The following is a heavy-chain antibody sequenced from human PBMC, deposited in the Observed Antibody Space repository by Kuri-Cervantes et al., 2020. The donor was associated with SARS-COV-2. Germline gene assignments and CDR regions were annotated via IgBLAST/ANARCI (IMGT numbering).Heavy chain of an antibody. Sequence: GESLKISCAASGFTFSSYSMNWVRQAPGKGLEWVAVISYDGSNKYYVDSVKGRFTISRDNSKNTLYLQMNSLRAEDTAVYYCAKDQHGIVVVVAAIDYWGQGTLVTVSS. CDR3: AKDQHGIVVVVAAIDY. V-gene: IGHV3-30*18. CDR2: ISYDGSNK. J-gene: IGHJ4*02. D-gene: IGHD2-15*01. CDR1: GFTFSSYS.